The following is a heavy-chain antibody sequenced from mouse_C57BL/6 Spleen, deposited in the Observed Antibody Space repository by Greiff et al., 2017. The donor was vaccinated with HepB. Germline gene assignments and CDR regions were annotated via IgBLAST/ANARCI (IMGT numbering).Heavy chain of an antibody. V-gene: IGHV1-50*01. J-gene: IGHJ2*01. CDR2: IDPSDSYT. Sequence: QVQLQQPGAELVKPGASVKLSCKASGYTFTSYWMQWVKQRPGQGLEWIGEIDPSDSYTNYNQKFKGKATLTVDTSSSTAYMQLSSLTSEDSAVYYCARWGLWNHGVDYWGQGTTLTVSS. CDR3: ARWGLWNHGVDY. D-gene: IGHD1-1*02. CDR1: GYTFTSYW.